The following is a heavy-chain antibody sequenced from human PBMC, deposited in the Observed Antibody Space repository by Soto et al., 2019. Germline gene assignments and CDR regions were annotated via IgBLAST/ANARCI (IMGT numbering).Heavy chain of an antibody. D-gene: IGHD1-26*01. CDR3: SGGVGDAI. J-gene: IGHJ4*02. CDR2: TNQDGSEK. V-gene: IGHV3-7*04. Sequence: EDQLVESGGGLVQPGGSLRLTCAVSGFSFRSDWMNWVRQAPGKGLEWVAHTNQDGSEKYYLDSVKGRFTIFRDNAKNSLYLQMNGLSAEDTAVYYCSGGVGDAIWGQGTLVTVSS. CDR1: GFSFRSDW.